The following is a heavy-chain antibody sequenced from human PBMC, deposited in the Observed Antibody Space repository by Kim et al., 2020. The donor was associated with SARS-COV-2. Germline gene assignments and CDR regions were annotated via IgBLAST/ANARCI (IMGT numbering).Heavy chain of an antibody. J-gene: IGHJ4*02. Sequence: GGSLRLSCAASGFTFSSYSMNWVRQAPGKGLEWVSSISSSSSYIYYADSVKGRFTISRDNAKNSLYLQMNSLRAEDTAVYYCARGRRGYCSGGSCYEFDYWGQGTLVTVSS. CDR2: ISSSSSYI. CDR3: ARGRRGYCSGGSCYEFDY. V-gene: IGHV3-21*01. CDR1: GFTFSSYS. D-gene: IGHD2-15*01.